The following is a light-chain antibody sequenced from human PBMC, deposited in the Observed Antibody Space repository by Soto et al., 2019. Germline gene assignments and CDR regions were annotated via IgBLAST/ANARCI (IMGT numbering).Light chain of an antibody. CDR1: QSVSSSY. CDR3: QQYGSSFWT. Sequence: EIVLTQSPGTLSLSPGERATLSCRASQSVSSSYLGWYQQKRGQAPRLLIYGASSRATGIPDRFSGSGSGTDFTLTISRLEPEDFAVYYCQQYGSSFWTFGQGTKVEIK. J-gene: IGKJ1*01. CDR2: GAS. V-gene: IGKV3-20*01.